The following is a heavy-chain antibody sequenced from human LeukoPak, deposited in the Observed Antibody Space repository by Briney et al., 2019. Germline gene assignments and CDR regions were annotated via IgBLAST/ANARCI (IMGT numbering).Heavy chain of an antibody. CDR1: GITLSSNG. CDR2: MRYDGSNQ. Sequence: AGSLRLSCAASGITLSSNGMHWVRQAPGKGLDWVAFMRYDGSNQYYADSVKGRFTISRDTSRNTVYLHMNGLRAEDTAVYYCARLPDILSDDFAYWGQGTLVTVSS. D-gene: IGHD2-15*01. CDR3: ARLPDILSDDFAY. J-gene: IGHJ4*02. V-gene: IGHV3-30*02.